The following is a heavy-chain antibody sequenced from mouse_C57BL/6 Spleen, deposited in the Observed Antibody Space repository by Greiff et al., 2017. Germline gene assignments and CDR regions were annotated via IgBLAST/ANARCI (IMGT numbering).Heavy chain of an antibody. V-gene: IGHV2-9*01. CDR2: IWGGGST. J-gene: IGHJ4*01. D-gene: IGHD1-1*01. CDR1: GFSFTSYG. CDR3: YKHDYYGGSWHAMDY. Sequence: QVQVVQSGPGLVAPSQCLSMSCTASGFSFTSYGVNWVRQPPGQGLEWLGVIWGGGSTNYNSALMSRLSISKENSKSTVCLKMISLHTDDTATYYGYKHDYYGGSWHAMDYWGQGTSLTVSS.